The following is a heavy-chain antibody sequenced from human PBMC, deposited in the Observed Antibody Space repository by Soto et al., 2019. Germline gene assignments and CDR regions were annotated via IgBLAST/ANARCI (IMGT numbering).Heavy chain of an antibody. CDR3: AKNEGFGEPGNFDY. Sequence: EVQLWESGGGLVQPGGSLRLSCAASGFTFSSSAMSWVRQAPGKGLEWVSVISGSGGTIYYADSVKGRFTISRDNSKNTLYLQMNSLRAEDTAVYYCAKNEGFGEPGNFDYWGQGTLVTVSS. J-gene: IGHJ4*02. V-gene: IGHV3-23*01. CDR1: GFTFSSSA. D-gene: IGHD3-10*01. CDR2: ISGSGGTI.